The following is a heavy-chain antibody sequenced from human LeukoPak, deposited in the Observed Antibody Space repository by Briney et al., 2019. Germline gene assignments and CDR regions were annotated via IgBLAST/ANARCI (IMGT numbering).Heavy chain of an antibody. V-gene: IGHV3-21*01. CDR2: ISSSSSYI. D-gene: IGHD2-15*01. J-gene: IGHJ6*02. Sequence: PGGSLRLSCAASGFTFSSYSMNWVRQAPGKGLEWVSSISSSSSYIYYADSVKGRFTISRDNAKNSLYLQMNSLRAEDTAVYYCARGMVAATRIPSYDMDVWGQGTTVTVSS. CDR1: GFTFSSYS. CDR3: ARGMVAATRIPSYDMDV.